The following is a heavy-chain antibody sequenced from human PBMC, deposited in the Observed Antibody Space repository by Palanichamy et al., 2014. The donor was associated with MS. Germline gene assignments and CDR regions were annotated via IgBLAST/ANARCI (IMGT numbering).Heavy chain of an antibody. Sequence: QVQLVQSGSELKKPGASVKVSCKASGYTFTSYAMNWVRQAPGQGLEWMGWINTNTGNPTYAQGATGRLVFSLDTSVSTAYLQISSLKAEDTAVYYCARQRGVEMATISRYGYFQHWGQGTLVTVSS. D-gene: IGHD5-24*01. CDR2: INTNTGNP. J-gene: IGHJ1*01. CDR1: GYTFTSYA. CDR3: ARQRGVEMATISRYGYFQH. V-gene: IGHV7-4-1*02.